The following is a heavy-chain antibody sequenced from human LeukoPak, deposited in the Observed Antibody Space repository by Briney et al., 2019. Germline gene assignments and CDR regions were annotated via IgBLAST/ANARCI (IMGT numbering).Heavy chain of an antibody. J-gene: IGHJ4*02. CDR3: ARHDRGSGSPYYFDY. Sequence: GGSLRLSCAASGFTFSSYGMSWVRQAPGKGLEWVAAISGGGGSTYYADSVKGRFTISRDNSKNTLYLQMNSLSADDTAVFYCARHDRGSGSPYYFDYWGQGTLVTVSP. D-gene: IGHD3-10*01. CDR1: GFTFSSYG. V-gene: IGHV3-23*01. CDR2: ISGGGGST.